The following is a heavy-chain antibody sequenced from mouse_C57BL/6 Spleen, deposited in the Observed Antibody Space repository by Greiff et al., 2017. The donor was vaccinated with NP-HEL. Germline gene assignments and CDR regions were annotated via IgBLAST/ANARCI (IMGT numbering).Heavy chain of an antibody. Sequence: EVKLMESGGGLVQPGGSLKLSCAASGFTFSDYYMYWVRQTPEKRLEWVAYISNGGGSTYYPDTVKGRFTISRDNAKNTLYLQMSRLKSEDTAMYYSARDEDYGSSFDYWGQGTTLTVAS. V-gene: IGHV5-12*01. CDR2: ISNGGGST. D-gene: IGHD1-1*01. J-gene: IGHJ2*01. CDR1: GFTFSDYY. CDR3: ARDEDYGSSFDY.